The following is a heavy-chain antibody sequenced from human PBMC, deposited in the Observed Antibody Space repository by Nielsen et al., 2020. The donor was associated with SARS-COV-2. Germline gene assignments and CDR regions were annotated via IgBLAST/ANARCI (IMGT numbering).Heavy chain of an antibody. CDR2: ISYDGSNK. CDR3: AKDPLPYRSYFDY. V-gene: IGHV3-30*18. Sequence: GESLKISCAASGFTFSSYGMHWVRQAPGKGLEWVAVISYDGSNKYYADSVKGRFTISRDNSKNSLYLQMNSLRAEDTALYYCAKDPLPYRSYFDYWGQGTLVTVSS. D-gene: IGHD1-26*01. J-gene: IGHJ4*02. CDR1: GFTFSSYG.